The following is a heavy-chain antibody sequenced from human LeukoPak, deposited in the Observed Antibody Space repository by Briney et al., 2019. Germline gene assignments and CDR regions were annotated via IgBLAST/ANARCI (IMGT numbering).Heavy chain of an antibody. D-gene: IGHD6-19*01. Sequence: PSETLSLTCTASGGSISSYYWSWIRQPPGKGLEWIGYIYYSGSTNYNPSLKSRVTISVDTSKNQFSLKLSSVTAADTAVYYCARSPEAVAGTFDYWGQGTLVTVSS. CDR3: ARSPEAVAGTFDY. V-gene: IGHV4-59*08. J-gene: IGHJ4*02. CDR2: IYYSGST. CDR1: GGSISSYY.